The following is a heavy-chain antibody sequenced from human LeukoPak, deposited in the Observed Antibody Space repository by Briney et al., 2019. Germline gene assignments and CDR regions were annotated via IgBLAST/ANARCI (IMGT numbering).Heavy chain of an antibody. CDR2: IYYSGST. D-gene: IGHD1-26*01. CDR3: ARGGSYYERGYDY. Sequence: PSETLSLTCTVSGGSISSGSYYWSWIRQPAGKGLEWIGRIYYSGSTNYNPSLKSRVTISVDTSKNQFSLKLSSVTAADTAVYYCARGGSYYERGYDYWGQGTLVTVSS. V-gene: IGHV4-61*10. J-gene: IGHJ4*02. CDR1: GGSISSGSYY.